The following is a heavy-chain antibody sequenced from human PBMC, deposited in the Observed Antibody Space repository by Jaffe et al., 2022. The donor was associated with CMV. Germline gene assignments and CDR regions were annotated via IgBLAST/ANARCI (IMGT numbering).Heavy chain of an antibody. CDR3: AKGAEMGDYLSHFDY. J-gene: IGHJ4*02. V-gene: IGHV3-23*01. Sequence: EVQLLESGGGLVQPGGSLRLSCAASGFAFSNYAMSWVRQAPGEGLEWVSATGGSRGRTYYADSVKGRFTISRDDSQNTLYLQMTSLRVEDTAVYYCAKGAEMGDYLSHFDYWGQGTLVTVSA. CDR2: TGGSRGRT. D-gene: IGHD4-17*01. CDR1: GFAFSNYA.